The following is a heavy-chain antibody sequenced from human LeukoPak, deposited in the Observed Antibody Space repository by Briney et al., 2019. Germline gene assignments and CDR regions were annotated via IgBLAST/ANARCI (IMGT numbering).Heavy chain of an antibody. CDR1: GFTFSSYA. CDR2: ISGSGGST. CDR3: ARRNDHAFDY. J-gene: IGHJ4*02. V-gene: IGHV3-23*01. Sequence: GGSLRLSCAASGFTFSSYAMSWVPHAPGKGLEWVSAISGSGGSTYYADSVKGRFTIPRDNSKNTLYLQMNSLRAEDTAVYYCARRNDHAFDYWGQGTLVTVSS. D-gene: IGHD3-16*01.